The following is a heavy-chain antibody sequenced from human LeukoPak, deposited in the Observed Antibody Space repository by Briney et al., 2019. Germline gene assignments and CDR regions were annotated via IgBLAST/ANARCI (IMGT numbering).Heavy chain of an antibody. CDR2: TYYRSKWYK. CDR1: GDSVSTNSAA. CDR3: ARDKGGSGYDHLDS. Sequence: SQTLSLTCAISGDSVSTNSAAWNWITQSPSRGLEWLGRTYYRSKWYKDYAVTVKSRITINPDTSKNQFSLQLNSVTPEDTAVYYCARDKGGSGYDHLDSWGQGTLVTVSS. D-gene: IGHD5-12*01. V-gene: IGHV6-1*01. J-gene: IGHJ4*02.